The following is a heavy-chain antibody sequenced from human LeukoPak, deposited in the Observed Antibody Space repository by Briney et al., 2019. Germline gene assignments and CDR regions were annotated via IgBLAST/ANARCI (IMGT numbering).Heavy chain of an antibody. V-gene: IGHV1-2*02. D-gene: IGHD3-10*01. CDR2: INPNSGGT. CDR3: ARDWDYYGSGSHDY. Sequence: ASVKVSCKASGYTFTGYYMHWVRQAPGQGLEWMGWINPNSGGTNYAQKFQGRVTMTRDTSISTAYMELSRLRSDDTAVYYCARDWDYYGSGSHDYWGQGTLVTVSS. CDR1: GYTFTGYY. J-gene: IGHJ4*02.